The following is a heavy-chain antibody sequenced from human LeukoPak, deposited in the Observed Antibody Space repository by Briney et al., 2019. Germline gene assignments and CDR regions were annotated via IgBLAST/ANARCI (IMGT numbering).Heavy chain of an antibody. J-gene: IGHJ4*02. Sequence: SVKVSCKASGGTFSSYAITWVRQAPGQGLEWMGRIIPIFGTANYAQKLQGRVTMTTDTSTSTAYMELRSLRSDDTAVYYCARPLLTGYPDYWGQGTLVTVSS. CDR3: ARPLLTGYPDY. CDR2: IIPIFGTA. CDR1: GGTFSSYA. V-gene: IGHV1-69*05. D-gene: IGHD3-9*01.